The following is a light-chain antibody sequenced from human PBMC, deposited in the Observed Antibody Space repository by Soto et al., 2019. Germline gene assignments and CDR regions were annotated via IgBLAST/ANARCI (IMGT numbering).Light chain of an antibody. J-gene: IGKJ2*01. CDR2: DAS. CDR3: QQSDIWPPYT. V-gene: IGKV3-15*01. CDR1: QNIRSS. Sequence: EVVMTQAPASLSASPGKRVNLSCSASQNIRSSLAWYQQRPGQAPRLLIYDASNRATGIPTRFSGGGSGTEFTVTIRSLQSEDFAIYYCQQSDIWPPYTVGQGTQVEIK.